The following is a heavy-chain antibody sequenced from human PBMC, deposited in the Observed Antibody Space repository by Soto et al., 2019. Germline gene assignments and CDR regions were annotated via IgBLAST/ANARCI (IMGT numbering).Heavy chain of an antibody. CDR1: GFTFNNAW. CDR2: VKSKVDGETT. J-gene: IGHJ4*02. V-gene: IGHV3-15*07. Sequence: EVQLVESGGGLIKPGGSLILSCAASGFTFNNAWMNWVRQSPGKGLEWVGRVKSKVDGETTDYAAPVKGRFTISRDDSKTTLYLQMNSLDTEDTAVYYCTTDFRPRRWEGAHYWGQGTLVTVSS. D-gene: IGHD1-26*01. CDR3: TTDFRPRRWEGAHY.